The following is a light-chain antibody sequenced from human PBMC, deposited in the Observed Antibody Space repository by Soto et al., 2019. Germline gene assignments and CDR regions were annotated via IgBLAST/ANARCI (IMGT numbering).Light chain of an antibody. CDR2: KAS. J-gene: IGKJ1*01. Sequence: DIQMTQSPSTLSASVGDRVTITCRASQSIINWLAWYQQKPGKAPKLLMYKASSLERGVPSRFSGSGSGTEFTLTISSLQPDDFATYFCQQYYSYRTFGQGTKVEIK. CDR3: QQYYSYRT. CDR1: QSIINW. V-gene: IGKV1-5*03.